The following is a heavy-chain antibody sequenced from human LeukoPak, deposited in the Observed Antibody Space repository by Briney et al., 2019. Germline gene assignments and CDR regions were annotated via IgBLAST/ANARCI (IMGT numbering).Heavy chain of an antibody. D-gene: IGHD2-21*02. Sequence: GGSLRLSCAASGFIFSSYAMSWLRQAPGKGLEWVSSISSSGANTYFADSVKGRFTIARDNSKNTLYLQMSSLRAEDTAVYYCAKRDRPCSGDCSAPYYFDYWGQGTLVTVSS. J-gene: IGHJ4*02. CDR3: AKRDRPCSGDCSAPYYFDY. V-gene: IGHV3-23*01. CDR2: ISSSGANT. CDR1: GFIFSSYA.